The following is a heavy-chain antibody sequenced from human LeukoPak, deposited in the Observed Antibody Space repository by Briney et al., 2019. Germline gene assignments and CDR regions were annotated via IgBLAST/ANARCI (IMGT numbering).Heavy chain of an antibody. CDR1: GGSVSSGSYY. J-gene: IGHJ4*02. D-gene: IGHD3-10*01. Sequence: PSETLSLTCTVSGGSVSSGSYYWSWIRQPPGKGLEWIGSIYYSGSNNYNPSLQSRVTISVDTSKNQFSLKLSSVTAADTAVYYCARDRVEMYYFDYWGQGTLVTVSS. V-gene: IGHV4-61*01. CDR3: ARDRVEMYYFDY. CDR2: IYYSGSN.